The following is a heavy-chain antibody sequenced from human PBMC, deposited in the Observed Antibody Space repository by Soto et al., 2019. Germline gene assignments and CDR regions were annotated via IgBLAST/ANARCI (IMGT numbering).Heavy chain of an antibody. J-gene: IGHJ4*02. CDR3: AKMGPYPDYDILTGYYLFDY. D-gene: IGHD3-9*01. Sequence: EVQLLESGGGLVQPGGSLRLSCAASGFTFSSYAMSWVRQAPGKGLEWVSAISGSGGSTYYADSVKGRFTISRDNSKNTLYLQMNSRRAEDTAVYYCAKMGPYPDYDILTGYYLFDYWGQGTLVTVSS. CDR1: GFTFSSYA. V-gene: IGHV3-23*01. CDR2: ISGSGGST.